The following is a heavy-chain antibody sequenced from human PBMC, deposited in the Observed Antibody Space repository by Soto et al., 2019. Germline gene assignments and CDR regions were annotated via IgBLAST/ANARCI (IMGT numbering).Heavy chain of an antibody. CDR3: ARDAQTFYSSGFGYYFDY. D-gene: IGHD6-19*01. J-gene: IGHJ4*02. V-gene: IGHV3-48*01. CDR2: ISSSSSTI. CDR1: GFTFSSYS. Sequence: PGGSLRLSCAASGFTFSSYSMNWVRQAPGKGLEWVSYISSSSSTIYYADSVKGRFTISRDNAKNSLYLQMNSLRAEDTAVYYCARDAQTFYSSGFGYYFDYWGQGTLVTVSS.